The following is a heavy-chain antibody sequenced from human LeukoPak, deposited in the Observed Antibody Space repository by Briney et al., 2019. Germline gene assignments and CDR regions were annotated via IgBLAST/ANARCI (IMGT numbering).Heavy chain of an antibody. Sequence: GRSLRLSCTASGFTFGDYAMSWVRQAPGKGLEWVGFIRSKAYGGTTEYAASVKGRFTISRDDSKSIAYLQMNSLKTEDTAVYYCTSRHCSSTSCYYHFDYWGQGTLVTVSS. CDR2: IRSKAYGGTT. CDR1: GFTFGDYA. V-gene: IGHV3-49*04. J-gene: IGHJ4*02. D-gene: IGHD2-2*01. CDR3: TSRHCSSTSCYYHFDY.